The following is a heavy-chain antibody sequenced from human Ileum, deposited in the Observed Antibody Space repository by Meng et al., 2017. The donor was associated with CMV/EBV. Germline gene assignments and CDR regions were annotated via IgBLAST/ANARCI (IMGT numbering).Heavy chain of an antibody. CDR3: AKGSTGGNPCNDAFAI. CDR1: GFSFINYA. CDR2: ISIGGYT. J-gene: IGHJ3*02. V-gene: IGHV3-23*01. D-gene: IGHD4-23*01. Sequence: GESLKISCAASGFSFINYAMTWVRQAPGKGLEWVSGISIGGYTYYTDSVKGRFTISRDTSKNTLFLQMNSLRAEDTAVYYCAKGSTGGNPCNDAFAIWGQGTMVT.